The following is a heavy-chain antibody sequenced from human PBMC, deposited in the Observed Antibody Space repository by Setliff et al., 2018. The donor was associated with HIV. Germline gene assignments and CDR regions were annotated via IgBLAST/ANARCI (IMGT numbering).Heavy chain of an antibody. D-gene: IGHD1-26*01. V-gene: IGHV4-59*11. Sequence: SETLSLTCILSGDSISGHYWSWIRQPPGRGLEWIGTIHYTGSTVYNPSFTSRVSISLDTSKNQFSLKVNSVNAADTAVYYCARTSSYSGSYDERAFDIWGPGTMVTVSS. CDR3: ARTSSYSGSYDERAFDI. CDR2: IHYTGST. J-gene: IGHJ3*02. CDR1: GDSISGHY.